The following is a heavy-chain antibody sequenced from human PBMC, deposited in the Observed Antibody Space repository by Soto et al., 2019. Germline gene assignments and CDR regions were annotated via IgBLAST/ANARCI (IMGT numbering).Heavy chain of an antibody. J-gene: IGHJ1*01. CDR2: IIPIFGTA. V-gene: IGHV1-69*13. CDR3: ARGKSGYYLEYFQH. CDR1: GGTLSSYA. D-gene: IGHD3-22*01. Sequence: GASVKVSCKASGGTLSSYAISWVRQAPGQGLEWMGGIIPIFGTANYAQKFQGRVTITADESTSTAYMELSSLRSEDTAVYYCARGKSGYYLEYFQHWGQGTLVTVSS.